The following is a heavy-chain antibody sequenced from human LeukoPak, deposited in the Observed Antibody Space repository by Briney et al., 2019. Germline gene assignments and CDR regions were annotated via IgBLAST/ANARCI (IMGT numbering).Heavy chain of an antibody. J-gene: IGHJ4*02. CDR3: ARDLYGPGDSSGYYYVPMDFDY. V-gene: IGHV1-2*02. CDR1: GYTFTGYY. D-gene: IGHD3-22*01. Sequence: EASVKVSCKASGYTFTGYYMHWVRQAPGQGLEWMGWINPNSGGTNYAQKLQGRVTMTTDTSTSTAYMELRSLRSDDTAVYYCARDLYGPGDSSGYYYVPMDFDYWGQGTLVTVSS. CDR2: INPNSGGT.